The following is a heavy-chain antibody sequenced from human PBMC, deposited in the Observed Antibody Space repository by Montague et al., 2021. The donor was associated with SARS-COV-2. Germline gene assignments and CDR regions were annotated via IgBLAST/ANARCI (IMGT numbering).Heavy chain of an antibody. CDR3: ARGLDD. Sequence: SETLSLTCTVSGGSISSYYWSWIRQPPGKGLEWIGYIYSGSTTYNPSLQSRVTISVDTSKNQFSLKLSSVTAADTAEYYWARGLDDWGQGTLVTVSS. J-gene: IGHJ4*02. CDR1: GGSISSYY. CDR2: IYSGST. V-gene: IGHV4-59*01.